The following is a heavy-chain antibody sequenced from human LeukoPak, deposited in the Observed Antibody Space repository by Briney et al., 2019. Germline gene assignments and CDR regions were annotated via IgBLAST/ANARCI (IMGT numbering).Heavy chain of an antibody. CDR3: AKFSTVRGAEDV. V-gene: IGHV4-39*07. CDR2: IYYSGST. D-gene: IGHD3-10*01. J-gene: IGHJ6*02. Sequence: SETLSLTCAVSGGSISSDTYYWAWIRQPPGKGLEWIATIYYSGSTSYDPSLKSRVSISVDTSENQLSLKLSSVTAADTAVYYCAKFSTVRGAEDVWGQGTTVIVSS. CDR1: GGSISSDTYY.